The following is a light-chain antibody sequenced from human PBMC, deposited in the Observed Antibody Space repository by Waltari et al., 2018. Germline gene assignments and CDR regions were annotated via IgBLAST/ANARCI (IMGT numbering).Light chain of an antibody. V-gene: IGKV3-15*01. J-gene: IGKJ3*01. CDR2: GAS. CDR3: QQYNQWPPIT. CDR1: QSVGSD. Sequence: VVTQSPDPLPVSPGERVPPSCRASQSVGSDLAWYQQKPGQAPRLLIYGASTRATGIPARFSGSGSGTEFTLTISSLQSEDLGVYYCQQYNQWPPITFGPGTKVEVK.